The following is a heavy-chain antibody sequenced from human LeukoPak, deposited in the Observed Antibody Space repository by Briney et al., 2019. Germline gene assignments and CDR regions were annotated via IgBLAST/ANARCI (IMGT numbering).Heavy chain of an antibody. CDR1: GFTFSSYS. CDR3: ARGYTVPAAISYSYGPDY. CDR2: ISSSSSYI. D-gene: IGHD2-2*02. J-gene: IGHJ4*02. V-gene: IGHV3-21*01. Sequence: PGGSLRLSCAASGFTFSSYSMNWVRQAPGKGLEWVSSISSSSSYIYYADSVKGRFTISRDNAKNSLYLQMNSLRAGDTAVYYCARGYTVPAAISYSYGPDYWGQGTLVTVSS.